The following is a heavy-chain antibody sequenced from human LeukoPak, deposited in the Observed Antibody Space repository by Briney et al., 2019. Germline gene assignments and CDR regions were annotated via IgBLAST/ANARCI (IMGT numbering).Heavy chain of an antibody. CDR2: MNPNSGNT. Sequence: GASVTVSCKASGYTFTSYDINWVRQAPGQGLEWMGWMNPNSGNTDYAQTFQGRVTMTRNTSISTAYMELSSLRSEDTAVYYCARSPGRLGELSPWGQGTLVTVSS. V-gene: IGHV1-8*01. J-gene: IGHJ5*02. CDR3: ARSPGRLGELSP. D-gene: IGHD3-16*02. CDR1: GYTFTSYD.